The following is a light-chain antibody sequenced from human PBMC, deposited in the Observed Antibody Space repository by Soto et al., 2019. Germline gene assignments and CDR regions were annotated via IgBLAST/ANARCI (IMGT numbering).Light chain of an antibody. V-gene: IGKV3-15*01. Sequence: EVVMTQSPATLSVSPGERVTLSCRASESVHSNLAWYQQKPGQGPSLLIYYASTRVTGVPDRFRGSGSGTEFTLTISSLQSEDFGVYYCQHYSNWPPTFGPGTKVEIK. CDR2: YAS. CDR1: ESVHSN. J-gene: IGKJ3*01. CDR3: QHYSNWPPT.